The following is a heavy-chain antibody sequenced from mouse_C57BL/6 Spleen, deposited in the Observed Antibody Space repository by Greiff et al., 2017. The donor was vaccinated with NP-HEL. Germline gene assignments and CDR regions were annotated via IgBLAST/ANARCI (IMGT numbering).Heavy chain of an antibody. J-gene: IGHJ2*01. CDR2: ISSGSSTI. D-gene: IGHD1-1*01. CDR3: ARGGDYYGSFDY. CDR1: GFTFSDYG. Sequence: EVKVVESGGGLVKPGGSLKLSCAASGFTFSDYGMHWVRQAPEKGLEWVAYISSGSSTIYYADTVKGRFTISRDNAKNTLFLQMTSLRSEDTAMYYWARGGDYYGSFDYWGQSTTLTGSS. V-gene: IGHV5-17*01.